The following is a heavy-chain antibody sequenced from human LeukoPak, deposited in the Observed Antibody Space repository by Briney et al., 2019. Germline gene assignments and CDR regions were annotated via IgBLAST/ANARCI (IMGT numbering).Heavy chain of an antibody. CDR1: GFTFNSYW. J-gene: IGHJ4*02. CDR3: ARFQYCGGDCYPLDY. V-gene: IGHV3-7*01. D-gene: IGHD2-21*02. Sequence: QPGGSLGLSCAASGFTFNSYWMTWVRQAPGKGLEWVANIKQDGSEKYYVDSVKGRFTISRDNAKNPLFLEMNSLRGEDTAVYYCARFQYCGGDCYPLDYWGQGTLVTVSS. CDR2: IKQDGSEK.